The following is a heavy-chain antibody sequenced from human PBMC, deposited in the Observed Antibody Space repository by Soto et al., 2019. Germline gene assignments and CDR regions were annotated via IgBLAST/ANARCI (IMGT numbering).Heavy chain of an antibody. V-gene: IGHV4-61*01. D-gene: IGHD6-13*01. CDR1: GGSVSSGSYY. CDR3: ATRVRQGIAAAVAWFDP. CDR2: IYYSGST. J-gene: IGHJ5*02. Sequence: SETLSLTCTVSGGSVSSGSYYWSWIRQPPGKGLEWIGYIYYSGSTNYNPSLKSRVTISVDTSKNQFSLKLSSVTAADTAVYYCATRVRQGIAAAVAWFDPWGQGTLVTASS.